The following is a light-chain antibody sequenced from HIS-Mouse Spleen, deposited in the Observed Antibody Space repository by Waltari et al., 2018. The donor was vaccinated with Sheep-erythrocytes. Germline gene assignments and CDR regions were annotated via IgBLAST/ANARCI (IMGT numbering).Light chain of an antibody. Sequence: QSALTQPRSVSGSPGHSAPISCTGPSSDVVGYNYVPWYQHHPGKAPNLMIYDVSKRPSGVPDRFSGSKSGNTASLTISGLQAEDEADYYCCSYAGSYNHVFATGTKVTVL. J-gene: IGLJ1*01. CDR1: SSDVVGYNY. CDR3: CSYAGSYNHV. V-gene: IGLV2-11*01. CDR2: DVS.